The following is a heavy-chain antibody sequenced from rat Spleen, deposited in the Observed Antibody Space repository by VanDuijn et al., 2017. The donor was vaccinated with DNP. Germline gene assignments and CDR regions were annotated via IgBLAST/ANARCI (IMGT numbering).Heavy chain of an antibody. D-gene: IGHD1-6*01. CDR2: IGSGGST. CDR3: TRRTTDYYYAPFDY. CDR1: GFSFTSNS. V-gene: IGHV2-1*01. J-gene: IGHJ2*01. Sequence: QVQLKESGPGLVQPSQTLSLTCTVSGFSFTSNSIHWVRQPPGKGLEWVGAIGSGGSTDYNSALKSRLSISRDTSKSQVFLKMNSLQTEDTAIYFCTRRTTDYYYAPFDYWGQGVMVTVSS.